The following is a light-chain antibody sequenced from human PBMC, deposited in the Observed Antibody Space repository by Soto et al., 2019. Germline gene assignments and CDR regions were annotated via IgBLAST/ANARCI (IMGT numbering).Light chain of an antibody. CDR3: SSYAGSNNWN. CDR1: SSDVGRYNY. Sequence: QSVLTQPPSASGSPGQSVTISCTGTSSDVGRYNYVSCYQQHPGKAPKLMIYEVSKRPSGVPDRFSGSKSGNTASLTVSGLQAEDEADYYCSSYAGSNNWNFGTGTKLTVL. J-gene: IGLJ1*01. V-gene: IGLV2-8*01. CDR2: EVS.